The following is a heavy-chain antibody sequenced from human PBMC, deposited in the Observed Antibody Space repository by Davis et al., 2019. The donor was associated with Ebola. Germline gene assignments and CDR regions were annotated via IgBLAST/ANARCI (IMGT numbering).Heavy chain of an antibody. CDR3: AKDPARGYSNYVDY. Sequence: SCAASGFTFSSYWMSWVRQAPGKGLEWVSAISGSGGSTYYADSVKGRFTISRDNSKNTLYLQMNSLRAEDTAVYYCAKDPARGYSNYVDYWGQGTLVTVSS. V-gene: IGHV3-23*01. CDR2: ISGSGGST. CDR1: GFTFSSYW. J-gene: IGHJ4*02. D-gene: IGHD4-11*01.